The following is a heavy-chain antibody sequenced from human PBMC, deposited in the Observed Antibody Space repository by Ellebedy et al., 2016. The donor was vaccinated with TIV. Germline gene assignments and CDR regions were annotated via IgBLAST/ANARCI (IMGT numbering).Heavy chain of an antibody. V-gene: IGHV3-30*18. CDR2: ISYDGSNK. CDR1: GFTFSRYG. CDR3: AKLVDCSSTSCYGIDYYMDV. D-gene: IGHD2-2*01. J-gene: IGHJ6*03. Sequence: GESLKISXAASGFTFSRYGMHWVRQAPGKGLEWVAVISYDGSNKYYADSVKGRFTISRDNSKNTLYLQMNSLRAEDTAVYYCAKLVDCSSTSCYGIDYYMDVWGKGTTVTVSS.